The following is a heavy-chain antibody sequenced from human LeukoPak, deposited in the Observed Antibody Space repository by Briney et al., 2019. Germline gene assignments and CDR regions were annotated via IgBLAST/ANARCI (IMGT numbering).Heavy chain of an antibody. CDR2: ISGSGGTT. J-gene: IGHJ5*02. D-gene: IGHD3-10*01. V-gene: IGHV3-23*01. CDR3: AKVWFGELPRIP. CDR1: GFTFSSSG. Sequence: PGGSLRLSCAASGFTFSSSGMSWVRQAPGKELEWVSAISGSGGTTSYANSVKGRFTISRDNSKNTLYLQMNSLRAEDTAIYYCAKVWFGELPRIPWGQGTLVTVSS.